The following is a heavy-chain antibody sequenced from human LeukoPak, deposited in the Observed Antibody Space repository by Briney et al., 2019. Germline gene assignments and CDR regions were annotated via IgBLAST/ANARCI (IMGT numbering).Heavy chain of an antibody. Sequence: PSQTLSLTCTVSGGSISIGGYYWTWIRQHPGKGLEWIGCIYYSGSTYYNPSLKSRVTISLDTSKNQFSLKLSSVTAADTAVYYCARARIADQNWFDPWGQGTLVTVSS. CDR1: GGSISIGGYY. V-gene: IGHV4-31*03. D-gene: IGHD6-13*01. CDR3: ARARIADQNWFDP. J-gene: IGHJ5*02. CDR2: IYYSGST.